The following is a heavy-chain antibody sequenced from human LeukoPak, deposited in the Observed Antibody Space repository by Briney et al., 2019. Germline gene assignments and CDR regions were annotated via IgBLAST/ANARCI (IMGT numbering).Heavy chain of an antibody. CDR3: ARRISDTLTGYYFDY. J-gene: IGHJ4*02. Sequence: ASVKVSCKASGYTFTSYGISWVRQAPGQGLEWMGWISAYNGNTNYAQKFQGRVTMTTDTSTSTAYMELRSLRSDDTAVYYCARRISDTLTGYYFDYWGQGTLVTVSS. V-gene: IGHV1-18*01. CDR1: GYTFTSYG. D-gene: IGHD3-9*01. CDR2: ISAYNGNT.